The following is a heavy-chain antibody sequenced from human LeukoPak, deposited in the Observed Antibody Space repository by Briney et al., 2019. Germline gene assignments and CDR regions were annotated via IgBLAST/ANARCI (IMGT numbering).Heavy chain of an antibody. Sequence: GGSLRLSCAASGFTFSSYAMHWVRQAPGKGLEWVAVISYDGSNKYYADSVKGRFTISRDNSKNTLYLQMNSLRAEDTAVYYCARYGVRGAFDYWGQGTLVTVSS. CDR1: GFTFSSYA. CDR2: ISYDGSNK. CDR3: ARYGVRGAFDY. D-gene: IGHD3-10*01. J-gene: IGHJ4*02. V-gene: IGHV3-30-3*01.